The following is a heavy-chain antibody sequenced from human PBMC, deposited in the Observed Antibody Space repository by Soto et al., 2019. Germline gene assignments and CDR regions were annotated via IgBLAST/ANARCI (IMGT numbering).Heavy chain of an antibody. CDR1: GGTFSSYA. D-gene: IGHD2-15*01. Sequence: QVQLVQSGAEVKKPGSSVKVSCKASGGTFSSYAISWVRQAPGQGLEWMGGIIPIFGTANYAQKFQGRVTITADESTSTAYMELSSLRSEDTAVYYCARRGGSCHIWCNWFDPWGQGNLVTVSS. CDR3: ARRGGSCHIWCNWFDP. V-gene: IGHV1-69*01. J-gene: IGHJ5*02. CDR2: IIPIFGTA.